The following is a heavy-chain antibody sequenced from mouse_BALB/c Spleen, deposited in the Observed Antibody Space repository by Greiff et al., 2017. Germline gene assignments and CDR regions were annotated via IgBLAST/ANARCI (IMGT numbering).Heavy chain of an antibody. D-gene: IGHD2-2*01. CDR3: ARSGYGSLFAY. J-gene: IGHJ3*01. Sequence: LQQPGSELVRPGASVKLSCKASGYTFTSYWMHWVKQRPGQGLEWIGNIYPGSGSTNYDEKFKSKATLTVDTSSSTAYMQLSSLTSEDSAVYFCARSGYGSLFAYWGQGTLVTVSA. V-gene: IGHV1S22*01. CDR2: IYPGSGST. CDR1: GYTFTSYW.